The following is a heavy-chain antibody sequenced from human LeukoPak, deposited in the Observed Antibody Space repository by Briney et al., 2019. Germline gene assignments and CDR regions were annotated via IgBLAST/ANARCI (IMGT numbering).Heavy chain of an antibody. CDR1: GYTFTDYY. D-gene: IGHD4-17*01. V-gene: IGHV1-2*02. CDR2: INSKTGGT. J-gene: IGHJ4*02. CDR3: ARDGPASTVTLPGVY. Sequence: ASVKVSCKASGYTFTDYYIHWVRQAPGQGLEWMGWINSKTGGTNYAQKFQGRVTMTKDTSISTAYMDLSSLSSDDTAVYYCARDGPASTVTLPGVYWGQGILVIVSS.